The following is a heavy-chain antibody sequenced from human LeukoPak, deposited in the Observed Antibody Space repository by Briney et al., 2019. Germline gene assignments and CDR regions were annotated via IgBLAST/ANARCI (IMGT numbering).Heavy chain of an antibody. Sequence: GGSLRLSCAASGFTFSSDAMSWVRQAPGKGLEWVSAISGSGGSTYYADSVKGRFTISRDNSKNTLYLQMNSLRAEDTAVSYCAKVPSSGWSWYWFDPWGQGTLVTVSS. D-gene: IGHD6-19*01. CDR1: GFTFSSDA. CDR2: ISGSGGST. J-gene: IGHJ5*02. CDR3: AKVPSSGWSWYWFDP. V-gene: IGHV3-23*01.